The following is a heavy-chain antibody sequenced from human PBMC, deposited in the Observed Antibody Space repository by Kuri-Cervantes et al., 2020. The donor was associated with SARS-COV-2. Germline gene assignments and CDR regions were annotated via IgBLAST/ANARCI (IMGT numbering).Heavy chain of an antibody. CDR1: GGTFFSYA. CDR3: ARGSHRIDIVVVPADLDY. V-gene: IGHV1-69*06. J-gene: IGHJ4*02. D-gene: IGHD2-2*01. Sequence: SVKDSCKASGGTFFSYAISWVRQDPGQGLEWRGGFIPIFGTANYAQKFQGRVTITADKPTSTAYMELRSLRSDDTAVYYCARGSHRIDIVVVPADLDYWGQGTLVTVSS. CDR2: FIPIFGTA.